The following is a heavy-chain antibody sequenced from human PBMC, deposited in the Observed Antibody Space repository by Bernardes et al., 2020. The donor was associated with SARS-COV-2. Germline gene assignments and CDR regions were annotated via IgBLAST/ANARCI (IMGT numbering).Heavy chain of an antibody. V-gene: IGHV3-23*01. J-gene: IGHJ4*02. CDR2: ISASGGST. D-gene: IGHD6-6*01. CDR1: GFTFNSYA. Sequence: GGSLRLSCAASGFTFNSYAMSWVRQAPGKGLEWVSVISASGGSTYFADSVKGRFTISRDNSKNTVSLQMNSLRAEDTAVYYCAKGGGAARGMGNDYWGQGTLVTVSS. CDR3: AKGGGAARGMGNDY.